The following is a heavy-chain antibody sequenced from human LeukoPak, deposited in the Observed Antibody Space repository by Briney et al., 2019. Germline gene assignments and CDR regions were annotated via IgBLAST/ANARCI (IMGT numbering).Heavy chain of an antibody. Sequence: SETLSLTRTVSGAPINNYYWSWIRQPAGKGLEWIGRVYTSGSTNYNPSFRSRVTMSVDKSKNQLSLKLTSVTAADTAVYYCAGRDYWGQGTLVTVSS. V-gene: IGHV4-4*07. CDR2: VYTSGST. CDR1: GAPINNYY. CDR3: AGRDY. J-gene: IGHJ4*02.